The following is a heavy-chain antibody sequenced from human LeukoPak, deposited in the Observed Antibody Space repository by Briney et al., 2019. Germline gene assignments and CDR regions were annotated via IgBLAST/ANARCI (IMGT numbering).Heavy chain of an antibody. Sequence: ASVKVSCKASGYTFTGYYMHWVRQAPGQGLEWMGWINPNSGGTNYAQKFQGRVTMTRDTSISTAYMELSRLRSDDTAVYYCARRVGYDSSGYYYVSTGSLVYWGKGTLVTVSS. CDR2: INPNSGGT. CDR1: GYTFTGYY. CDR3: ARRVGYDSSGYYYVSTGSLVY. J-gene: IGHJ4*02. D-gene: IGHD3-22*01. V-gene: IGHV1-2*02.